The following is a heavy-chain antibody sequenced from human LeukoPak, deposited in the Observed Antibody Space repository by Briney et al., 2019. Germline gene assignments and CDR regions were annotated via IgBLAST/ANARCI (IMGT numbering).Heavy chain of an antibody. J-gene: IGHJ4*02. Sequence: GGSLRLSCGASGFTFSTYPMHWVRQAPGKGLEWVAAVSKEGSNKYYADSVKGRYTISRDSSKNMLYLEMNSLSGEDTAVYYCVKRGSDGGPYFFDYWGQGTLVTVSS. CDR1: GFTFSTYP. CDR2: VSKEGSNK. V-gene: IGHV3-30*18. CDR3: VKRGSDGGPYFFDY. D-gene: IGHD3-3*01.